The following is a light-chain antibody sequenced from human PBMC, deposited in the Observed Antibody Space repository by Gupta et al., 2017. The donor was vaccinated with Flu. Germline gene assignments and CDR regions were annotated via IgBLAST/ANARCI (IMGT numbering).Light chain of an antibody. Sequence: PATLSVSTGEGAPLSCRASKVINNFFGWYEQKPGQPPRRLIFGAFNRASGFPARFSGSGYGTEFTLTISSLQAEDFAVYYCQQEIYCPNTFGQGTKVEIK. CDR3: QQEIYCPNT. V-gene: IGKV3-15*01. CDR1: KVINNF. J-gene: IGKJ1*01. CDR2: GAF.